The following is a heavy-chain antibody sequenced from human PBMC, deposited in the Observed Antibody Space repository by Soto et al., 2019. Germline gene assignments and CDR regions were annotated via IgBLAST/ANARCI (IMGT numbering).Heavy chain of an antibody. CDR3: VRREYRDH. J-gene: IGHJ4*02. D-gene: IGHD2-2*01. V-gene: IGHV3-21*06. CDR2: IGSSGVDR. Sequence: EVQLVESGGGLVKPGGSLRLSCAASGFTFSTSTMNWVRQAPGKGLEWVSSIGSSGVDRYYADSVRGRFTISRDNAKNSLYVVMNGLRAEDTAVYYCVRREYRDHWGQGTLVTVSS. CDR1: GFTFSTST.